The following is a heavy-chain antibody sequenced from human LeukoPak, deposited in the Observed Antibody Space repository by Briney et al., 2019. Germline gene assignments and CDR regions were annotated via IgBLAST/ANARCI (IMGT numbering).Heavy chain of an antibody. Sequence: ASVNVSCKASGYTFTIYYMHWVRQAPGQGLEWMGIINPSGGSTSYAQKFQGRVTMTRDTSTSTVYMELSSLRSEDTAVYYCASTAAPEITPFDYWGQGTLVTVSS. CDR1: GYTFTIYY. D-gene: IGHD6-6*01. V-gene: IGHV1-46*01. CDR2: INPSGGST. J-gene: IGHJ4*02. CDR3: ASTAAPEITPFDY.